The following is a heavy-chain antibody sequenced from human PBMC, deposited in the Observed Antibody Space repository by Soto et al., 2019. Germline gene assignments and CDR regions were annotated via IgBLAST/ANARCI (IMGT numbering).Heavy chain of an antibody. V-gene: IGHV3-9*01. CDR3: AISQDKGGRTTFIY. J-gene: IGHJ4*02. CDR2: INWKSDI. CDR1: GFTFDDNA. Sequence: GGSLRLSCAVSGFTFDDNAMHWVRQAPEKGLEWVSGINWKSDIGYADSVKGRFTISRDNAENSLYLQMNSLRAEDTALYYCAISQDKGGRTTFIYWGQGTQVTVSS. D-gene: IGHD3-16*01.